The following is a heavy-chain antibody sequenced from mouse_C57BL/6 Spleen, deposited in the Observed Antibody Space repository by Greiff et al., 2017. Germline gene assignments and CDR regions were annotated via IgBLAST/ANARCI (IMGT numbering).Heavy chain of an antibody. CDR1: GYTFTSYW. V-gene: IGHV1-69*01. Sequence: QVHVKQPGAELVMPGASVKLSCKASGYTFTSYWMHWVKQRPGQGLEWIGEIDPSDSYTNYNQKFKGKSTLTVDKSSSTAYMQLSSLTSEDSAVYYCARRAHYYGSSLNWYFDVWGTGTTVTVSS. CDR2: IDPSDSYT. J-gene: IGHJ1*03. CDR3: ARRAHYYGSSLNWYFDV. D-gene: IGHD1-1*01.